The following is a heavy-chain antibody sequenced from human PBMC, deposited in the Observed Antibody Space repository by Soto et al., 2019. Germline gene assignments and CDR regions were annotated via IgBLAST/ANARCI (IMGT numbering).Heavy chain of an antibody. CDR2: ITAYNGNT. J-gene: IGHJ4*02. V-gene: IGHV1-18*01. CDR1: GYTFTSYG. D-gene: IGHD3-10*01. Sequence: QVQLVQSGAEGKKPGASVKVSCKASGYTFTSYGITWVRQAPGQGLAGMGWITAYNGNTNYAQNLQGRVTMTTDTSTNTVYMELRSPRSDDTAVYYCASRKYGSGASDLDYWGQGTLVTVSS. CDR3: ASRKYGSGASDLDY.